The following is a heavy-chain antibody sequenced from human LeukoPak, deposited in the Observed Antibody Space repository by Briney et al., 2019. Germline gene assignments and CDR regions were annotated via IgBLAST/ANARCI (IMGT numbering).Heavy chain of an antibody. CDR1: GFTFSSYS. CDR3: AKDPSSGVIVVVTPIV. D-gene: IGHD3-22*01. V-gene: IGHV3-48*01. CDR2: ISSSSSTI. Sequence: PGGSLRLSCAASGFTFSSYSMNWVRQAPGKGLEWVSYISSSSSTIYYADSVKGRFTISRDNAKNSLYLQMNSLRAEDTAVYYCAKDPSSGVIVVVTPIVWGQGTLVTVSS. J-gene: IGHJ4*02.